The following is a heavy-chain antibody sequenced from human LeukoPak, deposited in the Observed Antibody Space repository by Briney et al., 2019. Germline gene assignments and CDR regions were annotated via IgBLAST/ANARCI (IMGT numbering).Heavy chain of an antibody. Sequence: KAGGSLRLSCAVGGFTLKSYTVTWVRQAPVRGLEWISDVYSGGGGTSYADSVKGRFTISKDDAKNTVFLQMDSLRAEDTALYYCAKDMLPDGVWNFDSWGQGILVTVSS. CDR3: AKDMLPDGVWNFDS. CDR1: GFTLKSYT. D-gene: IGHD2-8*01. CDR2: VYSGGGGT. J-gene: IGHJ4*02. V-gene: IGHV3-23*01.